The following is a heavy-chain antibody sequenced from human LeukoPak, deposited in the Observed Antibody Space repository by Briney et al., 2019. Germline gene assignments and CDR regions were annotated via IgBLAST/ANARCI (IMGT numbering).Heavy chain of an antibody. Sequence: SETLSLTCTVSGGSISSYYWSWIRQPPGKGLEWIGNIYYSGTTNYNPSLKSRVTISVDTSKNHFSLNLSSVTAADTAVYYCARLLGESGAAGRFDPWGQGTLVTVSS. CDR2: IYYSGTT. D-gene: IGHD5-12*01. J-gene: IGHJ5*02. CDR3: ARLLGESGAAGRFDP. CDR1: GGSISSYY. V-gene: IGHV4-59*08.